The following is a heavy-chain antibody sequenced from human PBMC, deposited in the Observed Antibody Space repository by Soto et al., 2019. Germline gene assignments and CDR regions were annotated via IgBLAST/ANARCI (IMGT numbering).Heavy chain of an antibody. CDR3: AREREDAYSNGGHFDY. Sequence: QVQLVESGGGVVQPGRSLRLSCAASGFTFSSYAMHWVRQAPGKGLEWVAVISYDGSNKYYADSVKGRFTISRDNSKNPLYLKRNSLRAEDTAVYYCAREREDAYSNGGHFDYWGQGTLVTVSS. V-gene: IGHV3-30-3*01. CDR2: ISYDGSNK. D-gene: IGHD4-4*01. J-gene: IGHJ4*02. CDR1: GFTFSSYA.